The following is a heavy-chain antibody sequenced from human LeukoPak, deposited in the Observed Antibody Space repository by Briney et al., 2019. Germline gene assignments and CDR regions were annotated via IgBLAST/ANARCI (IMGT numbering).Heavy chain of an antibody. CDR1: GFTFSGFW. CDR3: ARSSYSSSSSV. J-gene: IGHJ3*01. CDR2: INSDGSEG. D-gene: IGHD6-6*01. V-gene: IGHV3-7*03. Sequence: GGSLRLSCAVSGFTFSGFWMSWSRQAPGKGLEWVASINSDGSEGYYADVVKGRFTISRDNAKNSLYLQINSLRAEDTAVYYCARSSYSSSSSVWGRGTMVTVSS.